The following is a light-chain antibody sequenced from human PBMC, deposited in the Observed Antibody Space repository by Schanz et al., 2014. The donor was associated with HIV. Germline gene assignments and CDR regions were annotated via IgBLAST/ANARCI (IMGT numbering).Light chain of an antibody. J-gene: IGLJ3*02. V-gene: IGLV1-44*01. CDR2: NTN. Sequence: QSVLTQPPSASGTPGQRVTISCSGSSSNIGSNYVYWYQQLPGTAPKLLIYNTNLRPPGAPERFSGSKSGTSASLAISGLQSEDEADYYCAAWDDSLNGVVFGGGTKLTVL. CDR1: SSNIGSNY. CDR3: AAWDDSLNGVV.